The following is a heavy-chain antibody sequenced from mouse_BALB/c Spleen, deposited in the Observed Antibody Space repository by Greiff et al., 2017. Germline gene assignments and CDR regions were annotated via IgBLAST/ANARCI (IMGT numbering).Heavy chain of an antibody. CDR1: GFSLTSYG. D-gene: IGHD1-1*01. CDR3: ARDGYYGSSYDYAMDY. J-gene: IGHJ4*01. V-gene: IGHV2-9*02. Sequence: VQLQQSGPGLVAPSQSLSITCTVSGFSLTSYGVHWVRQPPGKGLEWLGVIWAGGSTNYNSALMSRLSISKDNSKSQVFLKMNSLQTDDTAMYYCARDGYYGSSYDYAMDYWGQGTSVTVSS. CDR2: IWAGGST.